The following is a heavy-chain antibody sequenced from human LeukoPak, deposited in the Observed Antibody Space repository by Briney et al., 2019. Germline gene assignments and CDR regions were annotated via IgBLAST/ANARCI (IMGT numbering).Heavy chain of an antibody. D-gene: IGHD4-17*01. Sequence: PGRSLRLSCAASGFTFSNYGMHWVRQAPGKALEWVAVIWYDGSDKYYADSVKGRFTISRDNSKNTLYLQMNSLRAEDTSVYYCARDPMTTNTFYFDFWGQGTLVTVSS. V-gene: IGHV3-33*01. CDR3: ARDPMTTNTFYFDF. J-gene: IGHJ4*02. CDR1: GFTFSNYG. CDR2: IWYDGSDK.